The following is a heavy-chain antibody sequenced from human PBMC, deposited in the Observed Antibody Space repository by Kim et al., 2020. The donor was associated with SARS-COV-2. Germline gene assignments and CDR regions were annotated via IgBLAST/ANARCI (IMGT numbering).Heavy chain of an antibody. CDR3: ARGLYSSGWYNY. V-gene: IGHV1-8*01. CDR2: MNPNSGNT. J-gene: IGHJ4*02. D-gene: IGHD6-19*01. CDR1: GYTFTSYD. Sequence: ASVKVSCKASGYTFTSYDINWVRQATGQGLEWMGWMNPNSGNTGYAQKFQGRVTMTRNTSISTAYMELSSLRSEDTAVYYCARGLYSSGWYNYWGQGTLVTVSS.